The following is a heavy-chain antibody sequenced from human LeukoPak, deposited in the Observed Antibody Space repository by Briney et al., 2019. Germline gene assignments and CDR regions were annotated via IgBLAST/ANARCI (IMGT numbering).Heavy chain of an antibody. V-gene: IGHV4-34*01. CDR3: ARAPYGGNSNY. CDR2: INHSGST. J-gene: IGHJ4*02. Sequence: SETLSLTCAVYGGSFSDYYWSWIRQPPGKGLEWIGEINHSGSTNYSPSLKSRVTISVDTSKNQFSLKLTSVTAADTAVYYCARAPYGGNSNYWGQETLVTVSS. D-gene: IGHD4-23*01. CDR1: GGSFSDYY.